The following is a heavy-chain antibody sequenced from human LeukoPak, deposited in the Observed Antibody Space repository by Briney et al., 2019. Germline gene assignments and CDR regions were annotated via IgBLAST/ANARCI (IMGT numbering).Heavy chain of an antibody. CDR1: GGSFSGYY. V-gene: IGHV4-34*01. D-gene: IGHD3-10*01. CDR3: ATHSVLWFGELLYLRRGLDPNSRYFQH. CDR2: INHSGST. J-gene: IGHJ1*01. Sequence: PSETLSLTCAVYGGSFSGYYWSWIRQPPGKGLEWIGEINHSGSTNYNPSLKSRVTISVDTSKNQFSLKLSSVTAADTAVYYCATHSVLWFGELLYLRRGLDPNSRYFQHWGQGTLVTVSS.